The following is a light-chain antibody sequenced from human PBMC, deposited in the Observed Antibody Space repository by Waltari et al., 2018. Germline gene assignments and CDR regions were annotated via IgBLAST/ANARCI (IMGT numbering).Light chain of an antibody. CDR3: CSYAGSYTYV. V-gene: IGLV2-11*01. CDR2: DVY. J-gene: IGLJ1*01. CDR1: SSHVGTYKY. Sequence: QSALTQPRSVSGSPGQSVTISCTGTSSHVGTYKYVSWYQQHPGKAPRLIIYDVYKRPSGVPDRFSGSKSGNTASLTISGLQAEDEADYYCCSYAGSYTYVFGSVTEVTVL.